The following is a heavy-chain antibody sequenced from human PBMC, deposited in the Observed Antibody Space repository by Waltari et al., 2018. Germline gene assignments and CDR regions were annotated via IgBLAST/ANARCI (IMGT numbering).Heavy chain of an antibody. CDR1: GASTGVYY. CDR3: ATDVLAAADVTFFDH. Sequence: VQLQESGPGLVKTSGTLSLTCSVTGASTGVYYWSWLRQSPGTGLEWIGYIYYNGETTYNPSLKGRVTISQDTSKRQFSLTLNSVTAADTAVYYYATDVLAAADVTFFDHWGQGIRVSVSS. D-gene: IGHD6-13*01. J-gene: IGHJ4*02. V-gene: IGHV4-59*01. CDR2: IYYNGET.